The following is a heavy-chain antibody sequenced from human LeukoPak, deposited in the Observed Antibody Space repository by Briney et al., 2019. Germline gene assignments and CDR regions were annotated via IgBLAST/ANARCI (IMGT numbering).Heavy chain of an antibody. CDR1: GGSISSSSYY. V-gene: IGHV4-39*01. CDR3: ARRYCSSTSCYRESDNWFDP. D-gene: IGHD2-2*01. J-gene: IGHJ5*02. CDR2: IYYSGST. Sequence: SETLSLTCTVSGGSISSSSYYWGWIRQPPGKGLEWIGSIYYSGSTYYNPSLKSRVTISVDTSKNQFSLKLSSVTAADTAVYYCARRYCSSTSCYRESDNWFDPWGQGTLVTVSS.